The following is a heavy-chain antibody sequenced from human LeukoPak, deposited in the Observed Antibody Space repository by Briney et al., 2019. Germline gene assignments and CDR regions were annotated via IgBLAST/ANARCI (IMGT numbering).Heavy chain of an antibody. D-gene: IGHD4-17*01. V-gene: IGHV4-59*01. CDR2: ISYSGST. Sequence: PSETLSLTCAVYGGSFSGYYWSWIRQPPGKGLEWIGYISYSGSTNYNPSLKSRVTILIDTSKNQFSLKLSSVTAADTAVYYCASTQTYGDNTYWGQGTLVTVSS. J-gene: IGHJ4*02. CDR3: ASTQTYGDNTY. CDR1: GGSFSGYY.